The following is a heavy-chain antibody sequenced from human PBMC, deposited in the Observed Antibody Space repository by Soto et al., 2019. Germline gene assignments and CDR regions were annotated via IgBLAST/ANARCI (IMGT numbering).Heavy chain of an antibody. CDR1: DGSIVGLD. D-gene: IGHD2-21*02. CDR3: ARDYGRDPSYGLAV. CDR2: IYFSGST. V-gene: IGHV4-59*11. J-gene: IGHJ6*02. Sequence: VADGSIVGLDGRWIRQNAGKGLEWIGNIYFSGSTNYNPSLKSRVTISVDTSKNQFSLKLNSLTAADTAVYYCARDYGRDPSYGLAVWGQGTTVTGSS.